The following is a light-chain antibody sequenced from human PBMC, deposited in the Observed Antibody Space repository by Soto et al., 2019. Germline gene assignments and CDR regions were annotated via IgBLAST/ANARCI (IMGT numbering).Light chain of an antibody. CDR2: DAS. CDR3: QQRSNWPRLYT. V-gene: IGKV3-11*01. CDR1: QSVSNL. Sequence: EIVLTQSPATLSLSPGERATLSCRASQSVSNLLAWYQQKPGQAPRLLIYDASTRATGIPARFSGSGSGTDFTLTISSLEPDDFAVYYCQQRSNWPRLYTFGQGTKVDIK. J-gene: IGKJ2*01.